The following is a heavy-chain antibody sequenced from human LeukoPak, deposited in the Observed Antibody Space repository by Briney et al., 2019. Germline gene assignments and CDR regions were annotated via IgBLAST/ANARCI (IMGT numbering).Heavy chain of an antibody. CDR2: TSTSGGSA. V-gene: IGHV3-23*01. J-gene: IGHJ4*02. Sequence: GGSLRLSCAASGFTFSNNAMSWVRQAPGRGLEWVSATSTSGGSAYYADSVKGRFTISRDNSKNTLYLQMDSLRADDTAVYYCARYSGSYYYPPAWDLWGQGTLVTVSS. D-gene: IGHD1-26*01. CDR3: ARYSGSYYYPPAWDL. CDR1: GFTFSNNA.